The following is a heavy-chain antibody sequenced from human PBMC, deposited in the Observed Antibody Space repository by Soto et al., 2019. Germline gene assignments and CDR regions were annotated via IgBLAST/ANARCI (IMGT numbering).Heavy chain of an antibody. CDR3: AGLSGAYRYYYCGMDV. Sequence: SETLSLTCTVSGGSVSSGSYYWSWIRQPPGKGLEWIGYIYYSGSTNYNPSLKSRVTISVDTSKNQFSLKLSSVTAADTAVYYCAGLSGAYRYYYCGMDVWGQGTTVTVSS. D-gene: IGHD6-25*01. CDR2: IYYSGST. V-gene: IGHV4-61*01. J-gene: IGHJ6*02. CDR1: GGSVSSGSYY.